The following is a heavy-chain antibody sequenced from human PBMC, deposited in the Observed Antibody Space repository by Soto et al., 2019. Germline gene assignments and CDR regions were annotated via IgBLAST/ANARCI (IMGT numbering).Heavy chain of an antibody. CDR1: GDSISSAGYS. CDR3: SKDKNTDLFSY. V-gene: IGHV4-39*07. J-gene: IGHJ4*02. Sequence: SETMSLTCTVSGDSISSAGYSWGWIRQPQGKGLEYIGTIYYSGKTYYTPSLKSRVTISVDTSKSQFSLKLTSVTAADTAVYFCSKDKNTDLFSYWGQGTLVTVSS. D-gene: IGHD5-18*01. CDR2: IYYSGKT.